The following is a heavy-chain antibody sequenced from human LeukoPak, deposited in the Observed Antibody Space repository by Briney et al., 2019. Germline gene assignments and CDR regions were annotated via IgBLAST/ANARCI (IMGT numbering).Heavy chain of an antibody. V-gene: IGHV4-4*09. J-gene: IGHJ4*02. CDR3: ARRGSSSSEIDY. Sequence: PSETLSLTCTVSGGSISSYYWSWIRQPPGKGLEWIGYIYTSGSTNYNPSLKSRVTILVDTSKNQFSLKLSSVTAADTAVYYCARRGSSSSEIDYWGQGTLVTVSS. D-gene: IGHD6-6*01. CDR2: IYTSGST. CDR1: GGSISSYY.